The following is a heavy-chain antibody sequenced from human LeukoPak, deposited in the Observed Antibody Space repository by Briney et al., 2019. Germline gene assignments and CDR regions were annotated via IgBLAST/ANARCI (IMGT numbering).Heavy chain of an antibody. J-gene: IGHJ4*02. Sequence: GECLRLSCIGTGFSFSSDAMGWVRQAPGKGLEWVSGISGSGGSTYYADSVKGRFTISRDNSKNTLYLQMNSLRVEDTAVYYCAKDRGRTWVQVANWGQGTLVTVSS. V-gene: IGHV3-23*01. D-gene: IGHD2-15*01. CDR1: GFSFSSDA. CDR2: ISGSGGST. CDR3: AKDRGRTWVQVAN.